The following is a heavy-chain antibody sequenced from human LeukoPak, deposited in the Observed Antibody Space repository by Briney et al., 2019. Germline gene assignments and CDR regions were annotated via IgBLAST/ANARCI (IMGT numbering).Heavy chain of an antibody. D-gene: IGHD2-2*01. V-gene: IGHV3-23*01. CDR3: AKSTSIVVVPAATR. J-gene: IGHJ4*02. Sequence: GGSLRLSCAASGFTFSSYAMSWVRQAQGQGLEWVSDISGSGGSTYYADSVKGRFTISRDNSKNTLYLQMNSLRAEDTAVYYCAKSTSIVVVPAATRWGQGTLVTVSS. CDR1: GFTFSSYA. CDR2: ISGSGGST.